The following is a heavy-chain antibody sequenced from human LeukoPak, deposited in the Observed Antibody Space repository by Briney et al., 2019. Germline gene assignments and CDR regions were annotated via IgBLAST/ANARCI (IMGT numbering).Heavy chain of an antibody. J-gene: IGHJ6*03. V-gene: IGHV1-2*02. CDR2: INPNSGGT. CDR1: GYTFTGYY. D-gene: IGHD5-12*01. Sequence: ASVKVSCTASGYTFTGYYMHWVRQAPGQGLEWMGWINPNSGGTNYAQKFQGRVTMTRDTSISTAYMELSRLRSDDTAVYYCARGNSGYDYDYYYYMDVWGKGTTVTVSS. CDR3: ARGNSGYDYDYYYYMDV.